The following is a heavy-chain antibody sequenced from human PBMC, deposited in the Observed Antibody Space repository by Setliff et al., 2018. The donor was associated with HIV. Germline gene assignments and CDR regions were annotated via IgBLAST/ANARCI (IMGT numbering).Heavy chain of an antibody. Sequence: NPSETLSLTCTVSGGSISSHYWSWIRQPPGKGLEWIGYIYYSGSTIYNPSLKSRVAISVDTSKNQFSLKLTSVTAADTAVYYCARDQRTAVAGTYYWGQGTLVTVSS. D-gene: IGHD6-19*01. CDR2: IYYSGST. CDR1: GGSISSHY. J-gene: IGHJ4*02. V-gene: IGHV4-59*11. CDR3: ARDQRTAVAGTYY.